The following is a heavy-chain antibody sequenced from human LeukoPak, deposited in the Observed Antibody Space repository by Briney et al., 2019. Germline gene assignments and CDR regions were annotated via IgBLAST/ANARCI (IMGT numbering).Heavy chain of an antibody. Sequence: ASVKVSCKASGYTFTGYYMHWVRQAPGQGLEWMGWINPNSGGTNYAQKFQGRVTMTRDTSTSTAYMELRSLRSDDTAVYYCARDPGIARPKNWFDPWGQGTLVTVSS. CDR1: GYTFTGYY. CDR2: INPNSGGT. CDR3: ARDPGIARPKNWFDP. V-gene: IGHV1-2*02. J-gene: IGHJ5*02. D-gene: IGHD6-13*01.